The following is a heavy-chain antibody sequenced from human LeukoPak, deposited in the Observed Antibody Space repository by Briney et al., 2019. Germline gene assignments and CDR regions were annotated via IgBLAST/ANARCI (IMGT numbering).Heavy chain of an antibody. J-gene: IGHJ5*02. D-gene: IGHD3-3*01. V-gene: IGHV4-59*01. CDR1: GGSISSYY. CDR3: ARVTNDFWSGYYKVNWFDP. Sequence: PSETLSLTCTVSGGSISSYYWSWIRQPPGKGLEWTGYIYYSGSTNYNPSLKSRVTISVDTSKNQFSLKLSSVTAADTAVYYCARVTNDFWSGYYKVNWFDPWGQGTLVTVSS. CDR2: IYYSGST.